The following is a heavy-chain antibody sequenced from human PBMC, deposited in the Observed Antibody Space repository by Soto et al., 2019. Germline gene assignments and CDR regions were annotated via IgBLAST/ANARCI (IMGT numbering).Heavy chain of an antibody. D-gene: IGHD3-3*01. V-gene: IGHV3-74*01. Sequence: EVQLVESGGGLVQRGGSLRLSCAASGFTLSRYWMHWVRQAPGKRLVWVSRINPDGSTTNYADFVKGRFTVSRDNAKDTLYLQMNSLRDEDTAVYYCARGGLEMADYWGQGTLVTVSS. CDR2: INPDGSTT. CDR3: ARGGLEMADY. J-gene: IGHJ4*02. CDR1: GFTLSRYW.